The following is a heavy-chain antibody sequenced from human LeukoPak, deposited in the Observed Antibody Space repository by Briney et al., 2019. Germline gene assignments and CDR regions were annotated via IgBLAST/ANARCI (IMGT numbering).Heavy chain of an antibody. CDR1: GGSVSGSY. J-gene: IGHJ6*03. CDR3: ARGSKDYYYMDV. Sequence: SETLSLTCTVSGGSVSGSYWSWVRQSPGKGLEWIGYIYYSGATNYNPSLKSRVSISIDTSKNQFSLKLSSVTPADTAVYYCARGSKDYYYMDVWGKGTTVTISS. V-gene: IGHV4-59*02. CDR2: IYYSGAT.